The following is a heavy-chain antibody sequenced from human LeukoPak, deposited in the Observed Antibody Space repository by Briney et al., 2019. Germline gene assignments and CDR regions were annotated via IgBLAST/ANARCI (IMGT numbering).Heavy chain of an antibody. CDR3: ARVGVWVGATADDAFDI. Sequence: GGSVRLSCAASGFTFSSYSMNWVRQAPGKGLEWVSSISSSSSYIYYADSVKGRFTISRDNAKNSLYLQMNSLRAEDTAVYYCARVGVWVGATADDAFDIWGQGTMVTVSS. V-gene: IGHV3-21*04. CDR1: GFTFSSYS. D-gene: IGHD1-26*01. CDR2: ISSSSSYI. J-gene: IGHJ3*02.